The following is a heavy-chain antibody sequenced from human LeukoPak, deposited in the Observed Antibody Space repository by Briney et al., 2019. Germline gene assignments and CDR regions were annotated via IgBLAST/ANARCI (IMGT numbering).Heavy chain of an antibody. J-gene: IGHJ1*01. D-gene: IGHD2-2*01. CDR3: AKDKRCSSTSCWYFQH. Sequence: GGSLRLSCAASGFTFSSYAMHWVRQAPGKGLEYVSAISSNGGSTYYANSVKGRFTISVDNSKNTLYLQMGSLRAEDTAVYYCAKDKRCSSTSCWYFQHWGQGTLVTVSS. CDR2: ISSNGGST. CDR1: GFTFSSYA. V-gene: IGHV3-64*01.